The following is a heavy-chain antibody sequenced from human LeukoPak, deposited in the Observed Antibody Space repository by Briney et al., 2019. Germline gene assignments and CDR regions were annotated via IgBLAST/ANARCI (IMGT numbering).Heavy chain of an antibody. CDR2: IGTAGDT. J-gene: IGHJ3*02. CDR3: ARGLPYYYDSSGDLDAFDI. V-gene: IGHV3-13*04. D-gene: IGHD3-22*01. Sequence: GGSLRLSCAASGFTFSAYDMHWVRQATGRGLEWVSGIGTAGDTYYPGSVKGRFTVSRENAKNSLYLQMNSLTAGDTAVYYCARGLPYYYDSSGDLDAFDIWGQGTVVTVSS. CDR1: GFTFSAYD.